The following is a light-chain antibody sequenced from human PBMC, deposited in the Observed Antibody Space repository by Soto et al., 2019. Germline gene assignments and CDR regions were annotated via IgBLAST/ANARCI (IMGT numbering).Light chain of an antibody. CDR3: QQYYTWPVT. CDR2: GPS. Sequence: EIVMTQSPATLSVSPGERATLSCRASQSVRSNLAWYQQKPGQAPRLLIYGPSTRATGIPARFGGSGSGTDFTLTINSLQSEDFAVYYCQQYYTWPVTFGGGTKVDIK. J-gene: IGKJ4*01. CDR1: QSVRSN. V-gene: IGKV3D-15*01.